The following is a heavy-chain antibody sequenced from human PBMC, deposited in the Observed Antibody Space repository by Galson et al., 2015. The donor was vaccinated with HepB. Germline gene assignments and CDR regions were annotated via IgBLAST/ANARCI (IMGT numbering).Heavy chain of an antibody. D-gene: IGHD3-10*01. CDR3: ARGVTHRITMVRGGRGILNWFDP. J-gene: IGHJ5*02. CDR2: IYYSGST. V-gene: IGHV4-59*01. Sequence: QVQLQESGPGLVKPSETLSLTCTVSGGSISSYYWSWIRQPPGKGLEWIGYIYYSGSTNYNPSLKSRVTISVDTSKNQFSLKLSSVTAADTAVYYCARGVTHRITMVRGGRGILNWFDPWGQGTLVTVSS. CDR1: GGSISSYY.